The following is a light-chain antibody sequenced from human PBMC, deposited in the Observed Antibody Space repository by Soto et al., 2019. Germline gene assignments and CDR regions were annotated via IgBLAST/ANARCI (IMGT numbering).Light chain of an antibody. CDR3: QQYNNWWT. Sequence: EIVFTQSAGTLYFSPVERAALSCRASQGVSSNYLAWYQQKRGQAPRLLIYAASARATGIPDRFTGSGSGTDFTLTISRLETEDFAVYYCQQYNNWWTFGQGTKVDIK. V-gene: IGKV3-20*01. J-gene: IGKJ1*01. CDR2: AAS. CDR1: QGVSSNY.